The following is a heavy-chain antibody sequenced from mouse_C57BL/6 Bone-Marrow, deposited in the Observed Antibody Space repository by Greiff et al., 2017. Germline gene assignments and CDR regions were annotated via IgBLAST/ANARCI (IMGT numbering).Heavy chain of an antibody. V-gene: IGHV2-9-1*01. Sequence: VQLQESGPGLVAPSQSLSITCTVSGFSLTSYAISWVRQPPGKGLEWLGVIWTGGGTNYNSALKSRLSISKDNSKSQVFLKMNSLHTDDTARYXCASYGSSYPAWFAYWGQGTLVTVSA. D-gene: IGHD1-1*01. CDR3: ASYGSSYPAWFAY. CDR1: GFSLTSYA. J-gene: IGHJ3*01. CDR2: IWTGGGT.